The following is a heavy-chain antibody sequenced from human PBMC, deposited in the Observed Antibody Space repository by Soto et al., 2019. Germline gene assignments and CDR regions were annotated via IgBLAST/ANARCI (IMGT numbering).Heavy chain of an antibody. CDR1: GCSISSYY. D-gene: IGHD2-8*01. Sequence: XETLSLTCTVSGCSISSYYWSWIRQPAGKGLDWIGRIYTSGSTNYNPSLKSRVTMSVDTSKNQFSLKLSSVTAADTAVYYCARDPGTKYWTNGVCYGHFDYWGQGTLVTVSS. J-gene: IGHJ4*02. V-gene: IGHV4-4*07. CDR3: ARDPGTKYWTNGVCYGHFDY. CDR2: IYTSGST.